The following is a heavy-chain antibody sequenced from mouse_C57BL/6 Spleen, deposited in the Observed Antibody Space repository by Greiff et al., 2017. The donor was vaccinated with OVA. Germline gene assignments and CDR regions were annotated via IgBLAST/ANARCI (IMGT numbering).Heavy chain of an antibody. J-gene: IGHJ4*01. CDR3: ARETTVVAGAMDY. CDR1: GSSFPAYH. Sequence: EVKLQESGPELVKPGASVKISCKASGSSFPAYHLTCLQQSNGQSLSLIGVINPNYGTTSYNQKFKGKATLTVDQSSSTAYMQLNSLTSEDSAVYYCARETTVVAGAMDYWGQGTSVTVSS. D-gene: IGHD1-1*01. CDR2: INPNYGTT. V-gene: IGHV1-39*01.